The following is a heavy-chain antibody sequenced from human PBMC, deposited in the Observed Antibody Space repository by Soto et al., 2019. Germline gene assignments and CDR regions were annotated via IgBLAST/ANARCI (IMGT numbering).Heavy chain of an antibody. D-gene: IGHD3-22*01. Sequence: GGSLRLSCAASGFTFSSYAMNWVRQAPGKXLEWVALISHDGINKYYADSVKGRFTISRDNSKNTLYLQMNSLRAEDTAVYYCARDGNYDSSGYYYEYYYGMDVWGQGTTVTLSS. CDR2: ISHDGINK. V-gene: IGHV3-30-3*01. CDR1: GFTFSSYA. CDR3: ARDGNYDSSGYYYEYYYGMDV. J-gene: IGHJ6*02.